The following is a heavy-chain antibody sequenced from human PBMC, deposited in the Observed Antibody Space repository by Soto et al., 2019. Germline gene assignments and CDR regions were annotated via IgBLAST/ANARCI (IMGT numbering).Heavy chain of an antibody. CDR1: GGTFSSYA. D-gene: IGHD2-2*01. Sequence: GASVKVSCKASGGTFSSYAISWVRQAPGQGLEWMGGIIPIFGTANYAQKFQGRVTITADESTSTAYMELSSLRSEDTAVYYCARLGVVPAAMPLYYYGMDVWGQGTTVTVSS. CDR3: ARLGVVPAAMPLYYYGMDV. V-gene: IGHV1-69*13. CDR2: IIPIFGTA. J-gene: IGHJ6*02.